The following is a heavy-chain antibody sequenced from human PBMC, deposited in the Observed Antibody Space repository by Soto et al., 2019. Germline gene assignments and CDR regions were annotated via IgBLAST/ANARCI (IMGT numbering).Heavy chain of an antibody. Sequence: GGSRRLSCAASGFTFSSYAMHWVRQAPGKGLEWVAVISYDGSNKYYADSVKGRFTISRDNSKNTLYLQMNSLRAEDTAVYYCAREGTVTSIRYYYYGMDVWGQGTTVTVSS. CDR2: ISYDGSNK. CDR1: GFTFSSYA. V-gene: IGHV3-30-3*01. J-gene: IGHJ6*02. D-gene: IGHD4-17*01. CDR3: AREGTVTSIRYYYYGMDV.